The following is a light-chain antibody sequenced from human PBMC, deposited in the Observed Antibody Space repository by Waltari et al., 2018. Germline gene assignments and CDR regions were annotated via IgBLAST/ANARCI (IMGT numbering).Light chain of an antibody. Sequence: HSVLTQPASASGTPGQRVTISCSGGSSNIGSNTVNWYQQPPGTARKLLIYSNNQRPSGVPYRCSGSRSATSASLASSVLQSKDEADYSCAAWDDSLTGVGFGGGSKLTVL. CDR3: AAWDDSLTGVG. CDR2: SNN. V-gene: IGLV1-44*01. CDR1: SSNIGSNT. J-gene: IGLJ2*01.